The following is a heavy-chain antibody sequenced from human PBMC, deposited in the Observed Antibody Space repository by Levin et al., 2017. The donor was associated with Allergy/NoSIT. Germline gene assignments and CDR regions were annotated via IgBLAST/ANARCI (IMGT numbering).Heavy chain of an antibody. D-gene: IGHD5-12*01. CDR3: ARSSRGYGTFDS. CDR1: GFTFNSYA. V-gene: IGHV3-23*01. CDR2: IYASADSM. Sequence: GASVKVSCAASGFTFNSYAMSWVRQAPGKGLEWVSAIYASADSMYYSDSVKGRFTISRDSSKNTLYLHMNSLRAEDTAVYYYARSSRGYGTFDSWGQGTLVTVSS. J-gene: IGHJ4*02.